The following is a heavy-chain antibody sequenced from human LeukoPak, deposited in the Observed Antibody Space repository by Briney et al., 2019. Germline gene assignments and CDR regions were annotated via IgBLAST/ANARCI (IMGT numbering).Heavy chain of an antibody. CDR2: IYYRGSA. J-gene: IGHJ4*02. Sequence: ASETPSLTCTVSGGSISSYYWSWIRQPPGKGLEWIGGIYYRGSAYYNPSLKSRVTISLDTSKNQFSLKLNSVTAADTAVYFCATLVSGSYHFDCWGQGTLVTVSS. CDR3: ATLVSGSYHFDC. V-gene: IGHV4-59*05. CDR1: GGSISSYY. D-gene: IGHD1-26*01.